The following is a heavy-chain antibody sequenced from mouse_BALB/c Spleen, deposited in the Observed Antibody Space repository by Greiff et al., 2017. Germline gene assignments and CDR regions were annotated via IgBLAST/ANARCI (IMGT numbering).Heavy chain of an antibody. V-gene: IGHV5-12-2*01. CDR1: GFTFSSYT. CDR3: AKQLGLRSYAMDY. Sequence: EVQRVESGGGLVQPGGSLKLSCAASGFTFSSYTMSWVRQTPEKRLEWVAYISNGGGSTDYPDTVKGRFTISRDYAKNTLYLQMCSLKSEDTAMYYCAKQLGLRSYAMDYWGQGTSVTVSS. CDR2: ISNGGGST. J-gene: IGHJ4*01. D-gene: IGHD1-1*01.